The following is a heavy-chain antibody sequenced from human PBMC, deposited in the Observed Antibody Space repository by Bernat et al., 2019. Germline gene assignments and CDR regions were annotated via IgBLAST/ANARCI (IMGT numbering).Heavy chain of an antibody. CDR3: ARGEYCSGGSCYSGYYYYYMDV. CDR1: GFTFSDYY. CDR2: ISISSSYT. Sequence: QVQLVESGGGLVKPGGSLRLSCAASGFTFSDYYMSWIRQAPGKGLEWVSYISISSSYTNYADSLKGRFTISRDNAKNSLYLQMNSLRAEDTAVYYCARGEYCSGGSCYSGYYYYYMDVWGKGTTVTVSS. J-gene: IGHJ6*03. V-gene: IGHV3-11*06. D-gene: IGHD2-15*01.